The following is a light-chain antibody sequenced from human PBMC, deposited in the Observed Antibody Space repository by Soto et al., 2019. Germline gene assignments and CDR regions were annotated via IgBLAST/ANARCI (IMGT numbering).Light chain of an antibody. CDR1: QSVFYSSNNKNY. J-gene: IGKJ3*01. V-gene: IGKV4-1*01. CDR3: QQYFSTPT. Sequence: DIVMTQSPDSLAVSLGERATINCKSSQSVFYSSNNKNYLAWYQQKPGQSPKLLIYWASTRESGVPDRFSGSGSGTDFTLTISSLQAEDVAVYFCQQYFSTPTFGPGTKVVIK. CDR2: WAS.